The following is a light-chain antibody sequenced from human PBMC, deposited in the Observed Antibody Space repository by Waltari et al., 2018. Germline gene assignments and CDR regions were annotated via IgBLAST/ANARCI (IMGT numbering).Light chain of an antibody. CDR3: VAWDDSLTAWV. CDR2: ANH. V-gene: IGLV1-47*01. J-gene: IGLJ3*02. CDR1: NHTTGTKH. Sequence: QSVLTQPPSVSGTPGQRVTIPCSGDNHTTGTKHVYWYQKFPGTAPNLLFTANHQRPSGVPDRFFGSKSGTSASLAISGLRSEDETDYYCVAWDDSLTAWVFGGGTKLTVL.